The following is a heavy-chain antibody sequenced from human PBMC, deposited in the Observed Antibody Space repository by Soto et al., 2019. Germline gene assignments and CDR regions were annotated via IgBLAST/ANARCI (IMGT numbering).Heavy chain of an antibody. V-gene: IGHV1-3*01. CDR2: INAGNGNT. J-gene: IGHJ4*02. D-gene: IGHD2-2*01. Sequence: SVKVSCKASGYTFTSYAMHWVRQAPGQRLEWMGWINAGNGNTKYSQKFQGRVTITRDTSASTAYMELSSLRSEDTAVYYCARECSSTSCYAHFDYWGQGTLVTVAS. CDR3: ARECSSTSCYAHFDY. CDR1: GYTFTSYA.